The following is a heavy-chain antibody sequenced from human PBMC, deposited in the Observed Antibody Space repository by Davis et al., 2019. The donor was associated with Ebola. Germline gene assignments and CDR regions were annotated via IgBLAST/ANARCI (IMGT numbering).Heavy chain of an antibody. V-gene: IGHV3-7*03. Sequence: GESLKISCAASGFTFSSYGMHWVRQAPGKGLEWVANIKQDGSEKYYADSVKGRFTISRDNAKNSLYLQMNSLRAEDTALYYCARTAAGTGPFDYWGQGTLVTVSS. D-gene: IGHD6-13*01. CDR2: IKQDGSEK. J-gene: IGHJ4*02. CDR1: GFTFSSYG. CDR3: ARTAAGTGPFDY.